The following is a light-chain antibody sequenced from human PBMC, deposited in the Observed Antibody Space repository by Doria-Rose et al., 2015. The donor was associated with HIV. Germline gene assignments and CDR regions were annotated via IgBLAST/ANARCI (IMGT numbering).Light chain of an antibody. J-gene: IGKJ1*01. CDR2: DGS. CDR1: QSFSSTY. V-gene: IGKV3-20*01. CDR3: HQYGTSWT. Sequence: EIVMTQSPGTLSLSPGARATLSCRASQSFSSTYLAWYQQNPGQAPSLLIYDGSTRVTVIPDRSSASGSATDFTLTINRLEPEDFALYYCHQYGTSWTFGQGTKVEI.